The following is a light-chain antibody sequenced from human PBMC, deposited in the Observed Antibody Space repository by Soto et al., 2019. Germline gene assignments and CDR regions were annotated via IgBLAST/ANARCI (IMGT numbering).Light chain of an antibody. CDR1: SGHSRYA. J-gene: IGLJ2*01. CDR2: VHSDGSH. Sequence: QPVLTQSPSASASQGASVKLTCSLRSGHSRYAIAWHQQRPEKGPRYLMKVHSDGSHNKGDGIPDRFSGSISGSEHYLSISSLQSEDEADYYCQTWGAGLVVFGGGTKLTVL. V-gene: IGLV4-69*01. CDR3: QTWGAGLVV.